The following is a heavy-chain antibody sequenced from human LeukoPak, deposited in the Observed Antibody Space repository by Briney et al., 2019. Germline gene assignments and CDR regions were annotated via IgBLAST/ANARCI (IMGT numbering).Heavy chain of an antibody. CDR1: GFTFISYG. V-gene: IGHV3-30*03. Sequence: GGSLSPSCAAPGFTFISYGLHWSRQAPGKGLGWVAVISYDESIKYYADSVKGRFTISRDNSKNTLYLQMNSLRAEDTAVYYCARGEADELPDDPSDYGSGRYYGMDVWGQGTTVTVSS. CDR3: ARGEADELPDDPSDYGSGRYYGMDV. D-gene: IGHD3-10*01. CDR2: ISYDESIK. J-gene: IGHJ6*02.